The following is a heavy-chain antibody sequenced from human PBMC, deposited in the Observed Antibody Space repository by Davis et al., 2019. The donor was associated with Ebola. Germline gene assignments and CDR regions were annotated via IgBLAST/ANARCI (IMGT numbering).Heavy chain of an antibody. CDR3: ARGRPYSYGYSRFDY. CDR1: GFTFSSYS. J-gene: IGHJ4*02. D-gene: IGHD5-18*01. Sequence: ESLKISCAASGFTFSSYSMNWVRQPPGKGLEWIGEINHSGSTNYNPSLKSRVTISVDTSKNQFSLKLSSVTAADTAVYYCARGRPYSYGYSRFDYWGQGTLVTVSS. CDR2: INHSGST. V-gene: IGHV4-34*01.